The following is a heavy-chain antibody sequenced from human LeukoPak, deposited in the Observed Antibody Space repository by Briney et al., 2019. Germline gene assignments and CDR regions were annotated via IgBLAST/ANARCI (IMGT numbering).Heavy chain of an antibody. CDR2: ISGYKGNT. Sequence: ASVKVSCKASGYTFRSYGLSWVRQAPGQGPEWMGWISGYKGNTDYAQKFQGRVTMTTDTSTSTAYMELRSLRSDDTAVYYCARSPYDYDSRGYEGYYYYYGMDVEGQGTTVTVSS. D-gene: IGHD3-22*01. CDR3: ARSPYDYDSRGYEGYYYYYGMDV. J-gene: IGHJ6*02. CDR1: GYTFRSYG. V-gene: IGHV1-18*01.